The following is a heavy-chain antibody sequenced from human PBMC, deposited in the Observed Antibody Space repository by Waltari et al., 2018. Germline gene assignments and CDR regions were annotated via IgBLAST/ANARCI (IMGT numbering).Heavy chain of an antibody. J-gene: IGHJ6*02. V-gene: IGHV1-69*01. Sequence: QVQLVQSGAEVKKPGSSVKVSCKASGGTFSSYAISWVRQAPVHGLEWMGGIIPILGTANYAQKFQGRVTITADESTSTAYMELSSLRSEDTAVYYCASPRGRPRFLEWPYYGMDVWGQGTTVTVSS. CDR2: IIPILGTA. CDR3: ASPRGRPRFLEWPYYGMDV. CDR1: GGTFSSYA. D-gene: IGHD3-3*01.